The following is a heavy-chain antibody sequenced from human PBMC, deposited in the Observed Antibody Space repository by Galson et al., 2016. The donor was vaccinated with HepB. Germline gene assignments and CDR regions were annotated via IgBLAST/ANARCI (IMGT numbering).Heavy chain of an antibody. Sequence: SETLSLTCTVSGVSISGSDYFWAWIRQAPGKGLEWIGEINHSGNTNYNPSLKSRVTLSVDMSKKQFTLELTSVTAADTAIYYCARGTYYDSATRFDPWGQGTLVTVAS. V-gene: IGHV4-39*06. J-gene: IGHJ5*02. D-gene: IGHD3-3*01. CDR1: GVSISGSDYF. CDR2: INHSGNT. CDR3: ARGTYYDSATRFDP.